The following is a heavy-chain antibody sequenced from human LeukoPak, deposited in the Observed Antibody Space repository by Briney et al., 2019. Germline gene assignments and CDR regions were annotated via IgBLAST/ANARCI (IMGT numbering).Heavy chain of an antibody. J-gene: IGHJ5*02. CDR2: ISGSGGST. CDR3: AKDPYDYVWGSYPNWFDP. V-gene: IGHV3-23*01. Sequence: GGSLRLSCAASGFTFSSYAMSWVRQAPGKGLEWVSAISGSGGSTYYADSVKGRFTISRDNSKNTLYLQMNRLRAEDTAVYYCAKDPYDYVWGSYPNWFDPWGQGTLVTVSS. D-gene: IGHD3-16*02. CDR1: GFTFSSYA.